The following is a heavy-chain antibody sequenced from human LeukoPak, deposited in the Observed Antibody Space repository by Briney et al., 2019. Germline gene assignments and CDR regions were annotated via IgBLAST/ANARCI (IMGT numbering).Heavy chain of an antibody. CDR1: GFTFSSYA. V-gene: IGHV3-23*01. CDR2: ISGSGGST. J-gene: IGHJ5*02. Sequence: GGSLRLSCAASGFTFSSYAMSWVRQAPGKGLEWVPAISGSGGSTYYADSVKGRFTISRDNSKNTLYLQMNSLRAEDTAVYYCAKDSHYYDSSGYYHNWFDPWGQGTLVTVSS. CDR3: AKDSHYYDSSGYYHNWFDP. D-gene: IGHD3-22*01.